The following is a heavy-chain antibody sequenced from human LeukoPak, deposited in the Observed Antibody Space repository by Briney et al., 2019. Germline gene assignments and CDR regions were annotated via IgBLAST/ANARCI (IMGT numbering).Heavy chain of an antibody. CDR1: DESFSGYY. J-gene: IGHJ4*02. D-gene: IGHD5-12*01. CDR3: ARGPKYSPPDY. Sequence: SETLSLTCAVYDESFSGYYWSWIRQPPGKGLEWIGYIYYSGSTYYNPSLKSRVTISVDTSKNQFSLKLSSVAAADTAVYYCARGPKYSPPDYWGQGTLVTVSS. CDR2: IYYSGST. V-gene: IGHV4-34*01.